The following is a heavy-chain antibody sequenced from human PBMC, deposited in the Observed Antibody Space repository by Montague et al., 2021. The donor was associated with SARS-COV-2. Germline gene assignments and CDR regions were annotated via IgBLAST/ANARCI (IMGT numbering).Heavy chain of an antibody. J-gene: IGHJ6*02. CDR3: ARARFDSNPYYYYGMDV. V-gene: IGHV3-30-3*01. CDR1: GFTFSSYA. Sequence: SLRLSCAASGFTFSSYAMHWVRQAPVKGLEWVAVISYDGSNKYYADSVKGRFTISRDNSKNTLYLQMNSLRAEDTAVYYCARARFDSNPYYYYGMDVWGQGTTVTVSS. D-gene: IGHD4-11*01. CDR2: ISYDGSNK.